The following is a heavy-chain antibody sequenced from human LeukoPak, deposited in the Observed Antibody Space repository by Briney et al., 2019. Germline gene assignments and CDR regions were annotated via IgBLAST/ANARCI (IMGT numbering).Heavy chain of an antibody. V-gene: IGHV3-74*01. CDR1: GFTFSSYW. D-gene: IGHD3-3*01. J-gene: IGHJ4*02. CDR3: ASDLGYGFWSGYSDY. Sequence: GGSLRLSCAASGFTFSSYWMHWVRQAPGKGLVWVSRINSDGSSTSYADSVKGRFTISRDNAKNTLYLQMNSLRAEDTAVYYCASDLGYGFWSGYSDYWGQGTLVTVSS. CDR2: INSDGSST.